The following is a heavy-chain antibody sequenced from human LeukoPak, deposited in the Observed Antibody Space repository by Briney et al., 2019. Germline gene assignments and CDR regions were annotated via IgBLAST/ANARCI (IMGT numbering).Heavy chain of an antibody. J-gene: IGHJ4*02. Sequence: VKVSCXASXGTFSSYAISWVRQAPGQGLEWMGRIIPILGIANYAQKFQGRVTITADKSTSTAYMELSSLRSEDTAVYYCARDPDDYWGQGTLVTVSP. CDR3: ARDPDDY. V-gene: IGHV1-69*10. CDR1: XGTFSSYA. CDR2: IIPILGIA.